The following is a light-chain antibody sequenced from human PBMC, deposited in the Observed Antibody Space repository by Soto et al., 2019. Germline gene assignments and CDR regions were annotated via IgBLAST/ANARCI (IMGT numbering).Light chain of an antibody. CDR3: SSYTTSGSFVV. CDR1: SSDIGGYKY. V-gene: IGLV2-14*03. CDR2: DVS. Sequence: QSALTQPASVSGSPGQSITIYCTGSSSDIGGYKYVSWYQQHPGKAPKLMSSDVSSRPSGVSDRFSGSKSGNTASLTISGLQAGDEATYYCSSYTTSGSFVVFGGGTKLTVL. J-gene: IGLJ2*01.